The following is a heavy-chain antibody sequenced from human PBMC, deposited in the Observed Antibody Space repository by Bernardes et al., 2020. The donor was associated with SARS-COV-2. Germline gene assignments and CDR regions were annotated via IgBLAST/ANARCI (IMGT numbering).Heavy chain of an antibody. CDR1: GFTFSDYY. D-gene: IGHD6-6*01. Sequence: GGSLRLSCAASGFTFSDYYMSWIRQAPGKGLEWVSYISSSGSTLYYADSVKGRFTISRDNPKNSLYLQMNSMRAEDTAVYYCARDQVAARGYYYYYGMDVWGQGTTVTVSS. CDR3: ARDQVAARGYYYYYGMDV. J-gene: IGHJ6*02. CDR2: ISSSGSTL. V-gene: IGHV3-11*01.